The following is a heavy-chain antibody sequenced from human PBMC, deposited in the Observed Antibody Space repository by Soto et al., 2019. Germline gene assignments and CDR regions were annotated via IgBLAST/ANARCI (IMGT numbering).Heavy chain of an antibody. J-gene: IGHJ4*02. V-gene: IGHV1-18*01. Sequence: QVQLVQSGAEVKQPGASVQVSCKASGYTCPSYGISWVQPATGQGLEWMGWTSAYNGTTNYAQKLQGRVTMPTDTSTSTGYMELRRVRADATAVYYCASQPLPVGFGGVLAEDYWGEGSMVTVSS. CDR1: GYTCPSYG. D-gene: IGHD3-16*02. CDR3: ASQPLPVGFGGVLAEDY. CDR2: TSAYNGTT.